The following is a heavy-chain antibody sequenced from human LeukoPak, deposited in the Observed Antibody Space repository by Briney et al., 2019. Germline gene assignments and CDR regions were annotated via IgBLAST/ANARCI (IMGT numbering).Heavy chain of an antibody. V-gene: IGHV4-61*01. Sequence: SETLSLTCTVSGGSVSSGSHYWSWIRQPPGKGLEWIGYIYYSGSTNYNPSLKSRVTISVDTSKNQFSLKLSSVTAADTAVYYCARVGGHVFDYWGQGTLVTVSS. D-gene: IGHD3-16*01. CDR3: ARVGGHVFDY. CDR1: GGSVSSGSHY. J-gene: IGHJ4*02. CDR2: IYYSGST.